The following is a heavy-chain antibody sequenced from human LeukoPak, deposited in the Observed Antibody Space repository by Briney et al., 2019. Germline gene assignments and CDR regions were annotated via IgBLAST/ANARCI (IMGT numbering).Heavy chain of an antibody. CDR1: GYTFTSYD. J-gene: IGHJ6*02. CDR2: VNPNSGHA. CDR3: ARGILEGVDV. V-gene: IGHV1-8*01. Sequence: ASVKVSCKASGYTFTSYDINWVRQATGQGLGWMGWVNPNSGHAGSPQKFQGRVTMTRDTSISTAYMELSSLTSEDTAVYYCARGILEGVDVWGQGTAVTVSS. D-gene: IGHD2-21*01.